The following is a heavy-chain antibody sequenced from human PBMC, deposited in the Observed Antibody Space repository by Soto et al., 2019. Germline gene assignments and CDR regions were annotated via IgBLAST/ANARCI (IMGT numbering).Heavy chain of an antibody. CDR2: TXTGGSXT. D-gene: IGHD2-15*01. Sequence: GXSRRLSCAASGFTFRNYAMSWVRQAPGRGLEWVSTTXTGGSXTYYADYVKGXXTISRDNXXNTLYLQMNSLRAEDTAVYYCAKVSQNSGGNFYLGQGTLVTVSS. J-gene: IGHJ4*02. V-gene: IGHV3-23*01. CDR1: GFTFRNYA. CDR3: AKVSQNSGGNFY.